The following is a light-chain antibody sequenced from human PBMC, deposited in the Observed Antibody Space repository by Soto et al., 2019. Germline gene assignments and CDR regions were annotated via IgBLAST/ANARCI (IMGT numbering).Light chain of an antibody. CDR1: QSVLYSSNNKNY. CDR3: QHYYTTPLT. V-gene: IGKV4-1*01. CDR2: WAS. J-gene: IGKJ5*01. Sequence: DIVMTQSPDSLAVSLGERATIDCKSSQSVLYSSNNKNYLAWYQQKPGQPPKLLIYWASTRESGVPDRFSGSGSGTDFTLTISSLQAEDVAVYYCQHYYTTPLTFGGGTRLEIK.